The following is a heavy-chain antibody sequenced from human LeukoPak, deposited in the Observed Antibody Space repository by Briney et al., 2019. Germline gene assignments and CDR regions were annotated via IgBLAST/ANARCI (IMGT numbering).Heavy chain of an antibody. J-gene: IGHJ5*02. CDR3: ARQAGTYYDILTGYYLPIYWFDP. Sequence: SETLSLTCTVSGGSISSYYWSWIRQPPGKGLEGIGYIYYSGSTNYTPSLKSRVTISVDTSKNQFSLKLSSVTAADTAVYYCARQAGTYYDILTGYYLPIYWFDPWGQGTLVTVSS. CDR2: IYYSGST. CDR1: GGSISSYY. D-gene: IGHD3-9*01. V-gene: IGHV4-59*08.